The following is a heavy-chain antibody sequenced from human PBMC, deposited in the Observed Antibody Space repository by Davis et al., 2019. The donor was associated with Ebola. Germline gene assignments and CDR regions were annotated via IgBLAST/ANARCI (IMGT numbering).Heavy chain of an antibody. D-gene: IGHD5-24*01. V-gene: IGHV3-7*01. CDR2: IKQDGSEK. CDR3: ARDVAQLPWYYYYGMDV. J-gene: IGHJ6*02. Sequence: GESLKISCAASGFTFSSYWMSWVRQAPGKGLEWVANIKQDGSEKYYVDSVKGRFTISRDNAKNSLYLQMNSLRDEDTAVYYCARDVAQLPWYYYYGMDVWGQGTTVTVSS. CDR1: GFTFSSYW.